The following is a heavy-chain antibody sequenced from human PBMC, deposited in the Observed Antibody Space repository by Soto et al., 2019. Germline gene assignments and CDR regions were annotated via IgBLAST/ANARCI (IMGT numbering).Heavy chain of an antibody. D-gene: IGHD2-21*02. J-gene: IGHJ4*02. CDR2: IYWDDDK. CDR3: AHRARGDSPFDY. V-gene: IGHV2-5*02. CDR1: GFSLSASGVG. Sequence: QITLKESGPSLLKPSQTLTLTCTFSGFSLSASGVGVGWIRQPPGKALEWLALIYWDDDKRYSPSLKSRLTITQDTSKNQVVLTMTNMDPVDTATYLCAHRARGDSPFDYWGQGTLVTVSS.